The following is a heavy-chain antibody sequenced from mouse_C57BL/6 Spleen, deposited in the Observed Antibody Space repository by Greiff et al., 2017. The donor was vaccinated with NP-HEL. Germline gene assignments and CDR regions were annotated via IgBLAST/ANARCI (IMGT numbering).Heavy chain of an antibody. Sequence: QVQLQQPGAELVRPGSSVKLSCKASGYTFTSYWMDWVKQRPGQGLEWIGNIYPSDSETHYNQKFKDKATLTVDKSSSTAYMQLSSLTSEDSAVYYCARSPYYSNYGYAMDYWGQGTSVTVSS. CDR1: GYTFTSYW. J-gene: IGHJ4*01. D-gene: IGHD2-5*01. CDR2: IYPSDSET. V-gene: IGHV1-61*01. CDR3: ARSPYYSNYGYAMDY.